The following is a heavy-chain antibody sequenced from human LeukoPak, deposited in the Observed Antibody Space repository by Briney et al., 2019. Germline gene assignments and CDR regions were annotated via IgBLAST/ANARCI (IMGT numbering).Heavy chain of an antibody. CDR3: ATVNCSGGSCQDNDAFDI. J-gene: IGHJ3*02. Sequence: ASVKVSCKVSGYTFTDYYMHWVQQAPGKGLEWMGLVDPEDGETIYAEKFQGRVTITADTSTDTAYMELSSLRSEDTAVYYCATVNCSGGSCQDNDAFDIWGHGTMVTVSS. D-gene: IGHD2-15*01. CDR1: GYTFTDYY. CDR2: VDPEDGET. V-gene: IGHV1-69-2*01.